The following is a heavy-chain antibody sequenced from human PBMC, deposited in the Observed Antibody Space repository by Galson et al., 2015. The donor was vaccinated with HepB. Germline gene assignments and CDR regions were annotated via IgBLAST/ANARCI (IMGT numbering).Heavy chain of an antibody. CDR2: ISAYNGNT. J-gene: IGHJ4*02. D-gene: IGHD2-8*01. Sequence: SCKASGYTFTSYGISWVRQAPGQGLEWMGWISAYNGNTNYAQKLQGRVTMTTDTSTSTAYMELRSLRSDDTAVYYCARASIVLMVYRLDYWGQGTLVTVSS. CDR1: GYTFTSYG. V-gene: IGHV1-18*01. CDR3: ARASIVLMVYRLDY.